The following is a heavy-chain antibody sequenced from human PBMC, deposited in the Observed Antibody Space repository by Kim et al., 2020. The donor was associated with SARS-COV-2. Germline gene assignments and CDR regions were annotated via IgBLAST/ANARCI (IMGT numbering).Heavy chain of an antibody. CDR3: ARQRDNSSSWYIWFDP. CDR1: GYSFTSYW. J-gene: IGHJ5*02. D-gene: IGHD6-13*01. CDR2: IDPSDSYT. Sequence: GESLKISCKGSGYSFTSYWISWVRQMPGKGLEWMGRIDPSDSYTNYSPSFQGHVTISADKSISTAYLQWSSLKASDTAMYYCARQRDNSSSWYIWFDPWGQGTLVTVSS. V-gene: IGHV5-10-1*01.